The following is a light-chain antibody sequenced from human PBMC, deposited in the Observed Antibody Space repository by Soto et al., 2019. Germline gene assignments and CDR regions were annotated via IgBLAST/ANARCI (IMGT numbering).Light chain of an antibody. CDR2: EVT. V-gene: IGLV2-14*01. J-gene: IGLJ7*02. CDR1: SSDVGGYNY. CDR3: SSYTNSDTWV. Sequence: QSVLTQPASVSGSPGQSITISCTGTSSDVGGYNYVSWYQQHPGQVPKLTIYEVTNRPSGVSSRFSGSKSGNTASLTISGLQAEDEADYYCSSYTNSDTWVFGGGTQLTAL.